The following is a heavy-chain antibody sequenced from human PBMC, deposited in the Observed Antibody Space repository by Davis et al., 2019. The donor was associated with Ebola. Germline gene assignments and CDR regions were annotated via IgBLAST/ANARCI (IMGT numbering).Heavy chain of an antibody. CDR3: ARGYCSGGSCYSGDY. V-gene: IGHV1-69*04. CDR2: IIPILGIA. Sequence: AASVKVSCKASGYTFTSYAMHWVRQAPGQGLEWMGRIIPILGIANYAQKFQGRVTMTTDTSTSTAYMELRSLRSDDTAVYYCARGYCSGGSCYSGDYWGQGTLVTVSS. J-gene: IGHJ4*02. CDR1: GYTFTSYA. D-gene: IGHD2-15*01.